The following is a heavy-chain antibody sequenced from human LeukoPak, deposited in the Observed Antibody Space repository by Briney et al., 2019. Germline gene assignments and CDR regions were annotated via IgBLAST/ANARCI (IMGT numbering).Heavy chain of an antibody. CDR3: AGGGATSFDY. Sequence: GGSLRLSCAASGLTFSDFWMHWVRQPPGKGLVWVALVKGDGRTTIYADSVKGRFTISRDNAKNSLSLQMNSLRAEDTAVYYCAGGGATSFDYWGQGILVTVSS. V-gene: IGHV3-74*01. J-gene: IGHJ4*02. D-gene: IGHD5-12*01. CDR2: VKGDGRTT. CDR1: GLTFSDFW.